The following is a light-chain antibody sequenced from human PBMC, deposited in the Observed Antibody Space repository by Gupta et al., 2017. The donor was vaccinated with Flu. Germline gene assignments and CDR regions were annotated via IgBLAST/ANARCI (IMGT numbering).Light chain of an antibody. J-gene: IGKJ4*01. Sequence: DIVLTQSPDTLSLSPGERATLSCRASQTVTSSYLAWYQQKPGQAPRLLIYGASSRATDIPDRFSGSGSGTDFTLIISRLEPEDFAVYYCQQFGPSLTFGGGTKVEIK. CDR2: GAS. V-gene: IGKV3-20*01. CDR1: QTVTSSY. CDR3: QQFGPSLT.